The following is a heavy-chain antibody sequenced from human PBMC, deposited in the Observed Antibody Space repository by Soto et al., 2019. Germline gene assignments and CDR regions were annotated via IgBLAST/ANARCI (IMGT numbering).Heavy chain of an antibody. J-gene: IGHJ4*02. CDR3: ADGGEWSFNFVY. D-gene: IGHD3-3*01. V-gene: IGHV3-23*01. Sequence: GGSLRLSCEASGLTFSSYAMSWVRQAPGKGLEWVSGISVSGDNTYYADSVKGRFTVSRDNSKNTLYLQMNNLRVEDTAVYYCADGGEWSFNFVYWGQGTLVTVSS. CDR1: GLTFSSYA. CDR2: ISVSGDNT.